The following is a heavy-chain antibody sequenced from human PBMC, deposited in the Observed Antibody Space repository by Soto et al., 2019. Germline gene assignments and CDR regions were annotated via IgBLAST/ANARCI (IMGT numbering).Heavy chain of an antibody. V-gene: IGHV1-18*01. D-gene: IGHD3-10*01. Sequence: ASVKVSCKASGYTFTSYGISWVRQAPGQGLEWMGWISAYNGNTNYAQKLQGRVTMTTDTSTSTAYMELRSLRSDDTAVYYCARDLGLLWFEELPRYYYYMDVWGKGTTVTVSS. J-gene: IGHJ6*03. CDR1: GYTFTSYG. CDR2: ISAYNGNT. CDR3: ARDLGLLWFEELPRYYYYMDV.